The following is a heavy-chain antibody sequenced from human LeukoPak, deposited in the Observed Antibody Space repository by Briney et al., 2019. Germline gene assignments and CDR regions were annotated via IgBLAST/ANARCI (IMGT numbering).Heavy chain of an antibody. Sequence: GGSLRLSCAASGFTFSSYWMHWVRQAPGKGLVWVSRINSDGSSTSYADSVKGRFTISRDNSKNTLYLQMNSLRAEDTAVYYCARGRFSSSWYYVSGYYFDYWGQGTLVTVSS. CDR2: INSDGSST. CDR3: ARGRFSSSWYYVSGYYFDY. CDR1: GFTFSSYW. D-gene: IGHD6-13*01. J-gene: IGHJ4*02. V-gene: IGHV3-74*01.